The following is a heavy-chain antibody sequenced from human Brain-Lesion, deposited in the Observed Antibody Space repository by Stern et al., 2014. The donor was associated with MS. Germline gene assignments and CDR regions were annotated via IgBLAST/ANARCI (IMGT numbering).Heavy chain of an antibody. CDR3: ARVPSCPTGMCYDYYYYGMDV. CDR2: IHHSGDT. CDR1: GGSFSDNW. V-gene: IGHV4-34*01. Sequence: QVQLQQWGAGLLKPSETLSLTCAVYGGSFSDNWWSWIRQPPGKGLEWIGEIHHSGDTTYNPSLKSRVTISVDTPTNHFSLNLIYVPAADTAVYYCARVPSCPTGMCYDYYYYGMDVWGQGPTVTVSS. D-gene: IGHD2-8*01. J-gene: IGHJ6*02.